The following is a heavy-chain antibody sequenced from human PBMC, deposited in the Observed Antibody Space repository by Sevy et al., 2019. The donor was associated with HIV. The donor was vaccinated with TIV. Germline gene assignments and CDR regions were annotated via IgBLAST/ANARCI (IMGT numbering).Heavy chain of an antibody. CDR3: ARDDPYYEFGDV. V-gene: IGHV1-18*01. J-gene: IGHJ6*02. Sequence: ASVKVSCKASGYTLNDCGISWVRQAPGQGLAWIGWVTTYKDSTNYAQNFQGRVTLTTDTSTNTAYMELRSLRSDDTAVYYCARDDPYYEFGDVWGQGTTVTVSS. D-gene: IGHD3-3*01. CDR1: GYTLNDCG. CDR2: VTTYKDST.